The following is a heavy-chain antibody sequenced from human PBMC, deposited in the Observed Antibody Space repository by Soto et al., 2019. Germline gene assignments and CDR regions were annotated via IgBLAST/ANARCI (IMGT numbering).Heavy chain of an antibody. D-gene: IGHD3-10*01. CDR2: ISWNSGSI. CDR3: AKDEKIRDYGSGSFSDY. CDR1: GFTFDDYA. V-gene: IGHV3-9*01. Sequence: GGSLRLSCAASGFTFDDYAMHWVRQAPGKGLEWVSGISWNSGSIGYADSVKGRFTISRDNAKNSLYLQMNSLRAEDTALYYCAKDEKIRDYGSGSFSDYWGQGTLVTVSS. J-gene: IGHJ4*02.